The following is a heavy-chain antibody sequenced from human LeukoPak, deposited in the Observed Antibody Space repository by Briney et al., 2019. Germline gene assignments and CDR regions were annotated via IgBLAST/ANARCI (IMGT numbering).Heavy chain of an antibody. CDR2: ISSSGSTI. J-gene: IGHJ6*03. CDR1: GFTFSDYY. D-gene: IGHD1-14*01. CDR3: AREATEQYYYYYYMDV. V-gene: IGHV3-11*04. Sequence: GGSLRLSCAASGFTFSDYYMSWIRQAPGKGLEWVSYISSSGSTIYYADSVKGRFTISRDNAKNSLYLQMNSLRAEDTAVYYCAREATEQYYYYYYMDVWGKGTTVTVSS.